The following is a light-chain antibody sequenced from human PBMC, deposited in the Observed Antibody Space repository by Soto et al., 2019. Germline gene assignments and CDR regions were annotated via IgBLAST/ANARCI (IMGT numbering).Light chain of an antibody. V-gene: IGKV3-20*01. CDR3: QQYGNSRWT. CDR1: QSVSSSY. Sequence: EIVLTQSPDTLSLSPGERATLSCMASQSVSSSYLAWYQQTPGQAPRLLIYGTSNRATGIPDRFSGSGSGTDFTHTISRLEPEDFAVFYCQQYGNSRWTFGQGTKVEIK. CDR2: GTS. J-gene: IGKJ1*01.